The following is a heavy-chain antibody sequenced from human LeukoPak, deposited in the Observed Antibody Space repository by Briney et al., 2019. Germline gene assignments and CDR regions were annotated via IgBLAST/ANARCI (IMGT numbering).Heavy chain of an antibody. D-gene: IGHD6-19*01. CDR2: ISAYNGNT. Sequence: ASVKVSCKASGYTFTSYVISWVRQSPGQGLEWMGWISAYNGNTNYAQKLQGRVTMTTDTSTSTAYMELRSLRSDDTAVYYCARDEGDSSGWIRPFDYWGQGTLVTVSS. V-gene: IGHV1-18*04. J-gene: IGHJ4*02. CDR3: ARDEGDSSGWIRPFDY. CDR1: GYTFTSYV.